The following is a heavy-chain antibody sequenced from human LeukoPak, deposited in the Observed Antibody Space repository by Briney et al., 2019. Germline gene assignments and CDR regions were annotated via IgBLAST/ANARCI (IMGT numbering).Heavy chain of an antibody. CDR1: GFTFSNAW. Sequence: GGSLRLSCAASGFTFSNAWMSWVRQAPGKWLEWVGRIKSKTDGGTTDYAAPVKGRFTISRDDSKNTLYLQMNSLKTEDTAVYYCTTDQPRNDSIAAAADDAFDIWGQGTMVTVSS. CDR3: TTDQPRNDSIAAAADDAFDI. V-gene: IGHV3-15*01. CDR2: IKSKTDGGTT. D-gene: IGHD6-13*01. J-gene: IGHJ3*02.